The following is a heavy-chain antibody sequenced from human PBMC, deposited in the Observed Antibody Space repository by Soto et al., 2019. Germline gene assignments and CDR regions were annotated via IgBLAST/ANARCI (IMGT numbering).Heavy chain of an antibody. CDR2: ISAYNGNT. V-gene: IGHV1-18*01. J-gene: IGHJ6*03. CDR3: ARESQDIVVVPAASSSGYYMDV. CDR1: GYTFTSYG. Sequence: ASVKVSCKASGYTFTSYGISWVRQAPGQGLEWMGWISAYNGNTNYAQKLQGRVTMTTDTSTSTAYMELRSLRSDDTAVYYCARESQDIVVVPAASSSGYYMDVWGKGTTVTVSS. D-gene: IGHD2-2*01.